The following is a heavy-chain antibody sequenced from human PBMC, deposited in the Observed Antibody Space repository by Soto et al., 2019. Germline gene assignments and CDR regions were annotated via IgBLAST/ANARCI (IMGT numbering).Heavy chain of an antibody. CDR3: ATLGAKAFDI. CDR2: INPNSGDI. V-gene: IGHV1-2*04. J-gene: IGHJ3*02. Sequence: QVQLVQSGAEVKKPGASMKVSCKASGYTFTDYYIHWVRQAPGQGLEWMGWINPNSGDINYAQNFQGWLTMTRDTSISTAYMELSRLRSDDTAIYYCATLGAKAFDICSQGTMVTVSS. CDR1: GYTFTDYY.